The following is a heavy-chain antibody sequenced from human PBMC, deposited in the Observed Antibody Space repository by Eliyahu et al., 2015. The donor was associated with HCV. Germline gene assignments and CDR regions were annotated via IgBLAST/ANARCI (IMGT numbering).Heavy chain of an antibody. CDR1: GFRFSYFD. J-gene: IGHJ4*02. CDR3: AKEVGITTTYFDY. CDR2: MSFDGRNQ. Sequence: QVHLVESGGGVVQPGKSLRLSCAASGFRFSYFDIPWVRQAPGKGLEWVAVMSFDGRNQNYADFVKGRFTISRDNSENTLYLQMNSLRPEDTAVYYCAKEVGITTTYFDYWGQGTLVTVSS. V-gene: IGHV3-30*18. D-gene: IGHD1-1*01.